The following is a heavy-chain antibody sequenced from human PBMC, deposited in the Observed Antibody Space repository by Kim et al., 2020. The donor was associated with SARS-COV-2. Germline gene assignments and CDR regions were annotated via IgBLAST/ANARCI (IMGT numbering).Heavy chain of an antibody. CDR3: AREGDRAAAGVDY. V-gene: IGHV4-34*01. J-gene: IGHJ4*02. D-gene: IGHD6-13*01. Sequence: YNPSLKSRVTISVDTSKNQFSLKLSSVTAADTAVYYCAREGDRAAAGVDYWGQGTLVTVSS.